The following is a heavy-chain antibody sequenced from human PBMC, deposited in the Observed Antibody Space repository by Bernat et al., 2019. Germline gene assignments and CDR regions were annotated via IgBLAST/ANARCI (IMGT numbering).Heavy chain of an antibody. CDR3: ARGLWIFGVVEPTTYSRGAFDI. J-gene: IGHJ3*02. D-gene: IGHD3-3*01. V-gene: IGHV3-30-3*01. CDR1: GFTFSSYA. Sequence: QVQLVESGGGVVQPGRSLRLSCAASGFTFSSYAMHWVRQAPGKGLEWVAVISYDGSNKYYADSVQGRFTISRDNSTNTLYLQMNSLRAEDTAVYYCARGLWIFGVVEPTTYSRGAFDIWGQGTMVTVSS. CDR2: ISYDGSNK.